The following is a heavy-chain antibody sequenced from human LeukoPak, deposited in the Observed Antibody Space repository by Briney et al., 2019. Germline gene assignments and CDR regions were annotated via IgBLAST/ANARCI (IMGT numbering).Heavy chain of an antibody. CDR2: ISSSSSYI. CDR1: GFTFSSYS. V-gene: IGHV3-21*01. Sequence: GGSLRLSCAASGFTFSSYSMNWVRQAPGKGLEWVSSISSSSSYIYYADSVKGRFTISRDNAKNSLYQQMNSLRAEDTAVYYCATGQQLGAFDIWGQGTMVTVSS. D-gene: IGHD6-13*01. J-gene: IGHJ3*02. CDR3: ATGQQLGAFDI.